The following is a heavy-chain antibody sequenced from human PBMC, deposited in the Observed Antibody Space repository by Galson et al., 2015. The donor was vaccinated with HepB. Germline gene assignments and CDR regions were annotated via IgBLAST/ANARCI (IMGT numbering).Heavy chain of an antibody. CDR1: GFTFSSYG. D-gene: IGHD4-23*01. CDR2: ISYDGSNK. J-gene: IGHJ4*02. Sequence: SLRLSCAASGFTFSSYGMHWVRQAPGKGLEWVAVISYDGSNKYYADSVKGRFTISRDNSKNTLYLQMNSLRAEDTAVYYCAKAGYGGNLPPYYFDYWGQGTLVTVSS. V-gene: IGHV3-30*18. CDR3: AKAGYGGNLPPYYFDY.